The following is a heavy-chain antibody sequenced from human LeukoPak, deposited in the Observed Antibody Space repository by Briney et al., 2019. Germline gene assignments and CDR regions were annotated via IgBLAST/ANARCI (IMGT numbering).Heavy chain of an antibody. CDR1: GFTFSSYA. D-gene: IGHD6-19*01. V-gene: IGHV3-30*04. CDR3: ARSPRKSVAERDY. CDR2: ISYDGSNK. Sequence: PGGSLRLSCAASGFTFSSYAMHWVRQAPGKGLEWVAVISYDGSNKYYADSVKGRFTISRDNSKNTLYLQMNSLRAEDTAVYYCARSPRKSVAERDYWGQGTLVTVSS. J-gene: IGHJ4*02.